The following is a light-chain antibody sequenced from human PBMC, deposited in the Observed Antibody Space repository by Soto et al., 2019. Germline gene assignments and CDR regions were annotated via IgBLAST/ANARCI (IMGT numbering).Light chain of an antibody. J-gene: IGKJ2*01. Sequence: EIVMTQSPVALSVSPGERVALSCRASQSVGRNFAWYQQRPGQAPRVLIYGTSTRATGVPARFSGSGSGTDFTLTISSLQSEDFAVYYCQQYNKWPYTLGQGTRLEIK. V-gene: IGKV3-15*01. CDR3: QQYNKWPYT. CDR1: QSVGRN. CDR2: GTS.